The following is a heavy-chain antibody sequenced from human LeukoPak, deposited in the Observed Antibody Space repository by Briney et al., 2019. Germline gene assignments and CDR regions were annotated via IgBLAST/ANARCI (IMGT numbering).Heavy chain of an antibody. V-gene: IGHV7-4-1*02. J-gene: IGHJ4*02. Sequence: ASVKVSCKASGYIFKIYAMNWVRQAPGQGLEWMGWINTNTGNPTYAQGFTGRFVFSLDTSVSTAYPQISSLKAEDTAVYYCARGDLYFYGDPSAYWGQGTLVTVSS. CDR2: INTNTGNP. CDR3: ARGDLYFYGDPSAY. CDR1: GYIFKIYA. D-gene: IGHD4-17*01.